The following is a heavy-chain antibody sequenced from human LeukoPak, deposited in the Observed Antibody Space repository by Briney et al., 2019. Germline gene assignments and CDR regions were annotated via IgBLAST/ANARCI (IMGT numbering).Heavy chain of an antibody. Sequence: GGSLRLSCAASGFTFSSYGMHWVRQAPGKGLEWVAVISYDGSNKYYADSVKGRFTISRDNSKNTLYLQMNSLRAEDTAVYYCAKGRDSGWYVFDYWGQGTLVTVSS. CDR3: AKGRDSGWYVFDY. CDR1: GFTFSSYG. V-gene: IGHV3-30*18. D-gene: IGHD6-19*01. CDR2: ISYDGSNK. J-gene: IGHJ4*02.